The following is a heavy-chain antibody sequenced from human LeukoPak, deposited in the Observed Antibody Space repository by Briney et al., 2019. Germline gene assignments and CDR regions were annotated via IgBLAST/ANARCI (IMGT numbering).Heavy chain of an antibody. V-gene: IGHV4-59*08. CDR3: ARLPGIAAI. D-gene: IGHD6-13*01. J-gene: IGHJ4*02. CDR2: IYYSGST. Sequence: SETLSLTCTVSGGSTSRYYWSWIRQPPGQRLEWLGYIYYSGSTTYNPSLKSRLTMSLDTSKNQISLRLISLTAADTAVYYCARLPGIAAIWGQGTLVTVSS. CDR1: GGSTSRYY.